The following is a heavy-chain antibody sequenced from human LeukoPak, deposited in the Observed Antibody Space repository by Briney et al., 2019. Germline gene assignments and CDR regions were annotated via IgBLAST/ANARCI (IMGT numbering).Heavy chain of an antibody. CDR3: AREQGYYSVPGY. V-gene: IGHV3-48*03. J-gene: IGHJ4*02. CDR2: ISSSGSAI. D-gene: IGHD3-22*01. CDR1: GFTFSSYE. Sequence: PGGSLRLSCAASGFTFSSYEMNWVRQAPGKGLDWVSYISSSGSAIYYADSVRGRFTISRDNAKNSLYLQMNSLRAEDTAVYYCAREQGYYSVPGYWGQGTLVTVSS.